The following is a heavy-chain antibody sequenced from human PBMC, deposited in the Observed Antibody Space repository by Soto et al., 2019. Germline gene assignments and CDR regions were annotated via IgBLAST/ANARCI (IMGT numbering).Heavy chain of an antibody. J-gene: IGHJ5*02. Sequence: QITLKESGPTLVKPTQTLTLTCTFSGFSLTTRGVGVGWIRQPPGKALECLALIYWDDDKRYSPSLQSRLSITKDPSKTPVVLTMTNVDPVDTATYYCAHIPNYYQYDWFDPWGQGTLVSVSS. D-gene: IGHD3-16*01. CDR2: IYWDDDK. CDR1: GFSLTTRGVG. CDR3: AHIPNYYQYDWFDP. V-gene: IGHV2-5*02.